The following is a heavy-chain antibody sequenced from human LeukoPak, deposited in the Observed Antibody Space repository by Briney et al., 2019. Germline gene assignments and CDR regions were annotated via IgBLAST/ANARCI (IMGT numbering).Heavy chain of an antibody. CDR3: AKDGGGTDFDY. Sequence: GGSLRLSCAVSGFXFSRNGMHWVRQAPGKGLEWVTFISYDGSNEYYADSVKGRFTISRDNSKNTLYLQMNSLRAEDTAVYYCAKDGGGTDFDYWGQGTLVTVSS. CDR1: GFXFSRNG. J-gene: IGHJ4*02. V-gene: IGHV3-30*02. D-gene: IGHD1-26*01. CDR2: ISYDGSNE.